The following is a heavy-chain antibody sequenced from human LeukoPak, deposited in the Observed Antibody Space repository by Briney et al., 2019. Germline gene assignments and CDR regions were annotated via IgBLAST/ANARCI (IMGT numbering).Heavy chain of an antibody. V-gene: IGHV3-74*01. D-gene: IGHD6-19*01. Sequence: GGSLRLSCAASGFTFSSYWMNWVRHAPGKGLVWVSRINRDGSATSYADSVKGRFTIYRDNAKNTLYLQLNSLRAEDTAVYYCARDSMAVAAVDWFDPWGQGTLVTVSS. CDR2: INRDGSAT. CDR3: ARDSMAVAAVDWFDP. CDR1: GFTFSSYW. J-gene: IGHJ5*02.